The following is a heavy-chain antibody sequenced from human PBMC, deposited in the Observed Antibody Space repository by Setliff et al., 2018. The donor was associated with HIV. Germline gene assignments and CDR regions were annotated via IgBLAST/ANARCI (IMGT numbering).Heavy chain of an antibody. Sequence: ASVKVSCKTSGYTFSDHNIHWVRQAPGQGLEWMGWISVYNGDTNYAQKVQGRVTMTTDTSTSTAYMELRSLRSDDTAVYYCARGHYDSSGYLYYFDFWGQGTLVTVSS. CDR2: ISVYNGDT. D-gene: IGHD3-22*01. CDR1: GYTFSDHN. J-gene: IGHJ4*02. CDR3: ARGHYDSSGYLYYFDF. V-gene: IGHV1-18*04.